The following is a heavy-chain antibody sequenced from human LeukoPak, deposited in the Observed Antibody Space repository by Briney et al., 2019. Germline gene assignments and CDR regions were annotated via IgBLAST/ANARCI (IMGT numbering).Heavy chain of an antibody. Sequence: PGGSLRLSCAASGFTFSSYWMHWARQAPGKGLVWVSRINTDGSSTSYAGSVKGRFTISRDNAKNTLYLQMNSLRAEDTAVYYCARVEHLWFGEDYYYMDVWGKGTTVTVSS. J-gene: IGHJ6*03. V-gene: IGHV3-74*01. CDR2: INTDGSST. CDR3: ARVEHLWFGEDYYYMDV. D-gene: IGHD3-10*01. CDR1: GFTFSSYW.